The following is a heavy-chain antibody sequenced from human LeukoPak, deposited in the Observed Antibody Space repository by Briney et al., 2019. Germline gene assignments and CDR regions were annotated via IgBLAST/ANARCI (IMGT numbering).Heavy chain of an antibody. V-gene: IGHV4-31*03. Sequence: SETLSLTCTVSGGSISSGGYYWSWIRQHPGKGLEWIGYIYYSGSTYYNPSLKSRVTISVDTPKNQFSLKLSSVTAADTAVYYCARGGRYFDWLSPNAFDIWGQGTMVTVSS. J-gene: IGHJ3*02. CDR3: ARGGRYFDWLSPNAFDI. D-gene: IGHD3-9*01. CDR1: GGSISSGGYY. CDR2: IYYSGST.